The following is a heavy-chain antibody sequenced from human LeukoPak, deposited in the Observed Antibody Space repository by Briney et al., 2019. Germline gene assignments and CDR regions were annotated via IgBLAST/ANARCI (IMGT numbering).Heavy chain of an antibody. J-gene: IGHJ5*02. CDR2: ISSSSSYI. D-gene: IGHD5-12*01. CDR3: ARTDSGYSGYDWFDP. CDR1: GFTFSSYS. Sequence: GGSLRLSCAASGFTFSSYSMNWVRQAPGKGLEWVSSISSSSSYIYYADSVKGRFTISRDNAKNSLYLQMNSLRAEDTAVYCCARTDSGYSGYDWFDPWGQGTLVTVSS. V-gene: IGHV3-21*01.